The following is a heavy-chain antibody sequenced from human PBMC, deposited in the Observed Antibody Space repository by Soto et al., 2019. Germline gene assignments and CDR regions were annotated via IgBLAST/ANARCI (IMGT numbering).Heavy chain of an antibody. J-gene: IGHJ3*02. CDR3: ASWYYDTSGHDAFDI. CDR1: GGSISSSSYY. Sequence: SETLSLTCTVSGGSISSSSYYWGWIRQPPGKGLEWIGSIYYTENTYYNASLKSRVTISVDTSNNQFSLKLSSVTAADSVVYFCASWYYDTSGHDAFDIWGQGTVVTVSS. V-gene: IGHV4-39*07. CDR2: IYYTENT. D-gene: IGHD3-22*01.